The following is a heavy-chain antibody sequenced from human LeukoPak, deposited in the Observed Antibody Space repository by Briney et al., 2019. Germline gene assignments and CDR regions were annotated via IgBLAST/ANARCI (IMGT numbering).Heavy chain of an antibody. CDR2: IYYSGST. J-gene: IGHJ5*02. Sequence: PSETLSLTCTVSGGSISSYYWSWIRQPPGKGLEWIGYIYYSGSTNYNPSLKSRVTISVDTSKNQFSLKLSSVTAADTAVYYCARSAHFWSGYYKFGWFDPWGQGTLVTVSS. CDR1: GGSISSYY. V-gene: IGHV4-59*08. CDR3: ARSAHFWSGYYKFGWFDP. D-gene: IGHD3-3*02.